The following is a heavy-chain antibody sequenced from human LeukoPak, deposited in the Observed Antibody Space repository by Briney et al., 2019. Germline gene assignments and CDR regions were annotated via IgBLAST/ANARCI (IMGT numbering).Heavy chain of an antibody. CDR1: GFTFSSYA. CDR3: ARARSSYGYGDAFDI. CDR2: ISYDGSSK. Sequence: PGGSLRLSCAASGFTFSSYAVHWVRQAPGKGLEWVAFISYDGSSKYYADSVKGRFTISRDNSKNTLYLQMNSLRAEDTAVYYCARARSSYGYGDAFDIWGQGTMVTVSS. V-gene: IGHV3-30*04. D-gene: IGHD5-18*01. J-gene: IGHJ3*02.